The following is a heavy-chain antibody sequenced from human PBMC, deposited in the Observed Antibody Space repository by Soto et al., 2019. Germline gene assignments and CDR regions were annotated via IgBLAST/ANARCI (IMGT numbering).Heavy chain of an antibody. V-gene: IGHV1-18*01. CDR1: GYTFTSYG. CDR3: ARGGGSSWYYYYCYMDV. CDR2: ISAYNGNT. Sequence: ASVKVSCKASGYTFTSYGISWVRQAPGQGLEWMGWISAYNGNTNYAQKLQGRVTMTTDTSTSTAYMELRSLRSDDTAVYYCARGGGSSWYYYYCYMDVWGKGTTVTVSS. J-gene: IGHJ6*03. D-gene: IGHD6-13*01.